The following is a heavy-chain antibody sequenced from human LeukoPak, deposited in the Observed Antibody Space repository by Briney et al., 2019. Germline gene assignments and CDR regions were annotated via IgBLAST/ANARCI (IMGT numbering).Heavy chain of an antibody. Sequence: GGSLRLSCAASGFTFSSYAMHWVRQAPGKGLERVAVISYDGSNKYYADSVKGRFTISRDNSKNTLYLQMNSLRAEDTAVYYCARDNREQQLVPPTFDYWGQGTLVTVSS. CDR3: ARDNREQQLVPPTFDY. D-gene: IGHD6-13*01. CDR1: GFTFSSYA. CDR2: ISYDGSNK. V-gene: IGHV3-30-3*01. J-gene: IGHJ4*02.